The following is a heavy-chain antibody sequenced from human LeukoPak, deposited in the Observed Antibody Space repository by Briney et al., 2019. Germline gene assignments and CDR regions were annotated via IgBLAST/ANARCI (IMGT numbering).Heavy chain of an antibody. J-gene: IGHJ3*02. Sequence: GGSLRLSCAASGFTFSSYEMNWVRQAPGKGLEWVLYISSSGSTIYYADSVKGRFTISRDNAKNSLYLQMNSLRAEDTAVYYCARVRGEAFDIWGQGTMVTVSS. CDR2: ISSSGSTI. CDR1: GFTFSSYE. V-gene: IGHV3-48*03. CDR3: ARVRGEAFDI. D-gene: IGHD3-10*01.